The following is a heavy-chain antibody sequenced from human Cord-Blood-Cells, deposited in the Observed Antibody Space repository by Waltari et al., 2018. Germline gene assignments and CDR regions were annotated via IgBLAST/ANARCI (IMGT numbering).Heavy chain of an antibody. D-gene: IGHD2-2*01. CDR3: ARHRDIVVVPAAFDY. CDR1: GGSISSSSYY. V-gene: IGHV4-39*01. Sequence: QLQLQESGPGLVKPSETLSLTCTVSGGSISSSSYYWGWIRQPPGKGLEWIGSIYYSGSTYYTPSLKSRVTISVDTSKNQFSLKLSSVTAADTAVYYCARHRDIVVVPAAFDYWGQGTLVTVSS. CDR2: IYYSGST. J-gene: IGHJ4*02.